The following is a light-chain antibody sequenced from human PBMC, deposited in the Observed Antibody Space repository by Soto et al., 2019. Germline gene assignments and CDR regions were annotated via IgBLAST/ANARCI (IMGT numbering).Light chain of an antibody. CDR2: DAS. CDR3: QQYHNLPIT. J-gene: IGKJ5*01. Sequence: DIQMTQSPSSLAASVLDIVSITCQASQDISSSLNWYQQKPGKAPKLLIYDASNLETGVPSRFSGSGSGTDFTFTISSLQPEDIGTYYCQQYHNLPITFGQGTRLEIK. V-gene: IGKV1-33*01. CDR1: QDISSS.